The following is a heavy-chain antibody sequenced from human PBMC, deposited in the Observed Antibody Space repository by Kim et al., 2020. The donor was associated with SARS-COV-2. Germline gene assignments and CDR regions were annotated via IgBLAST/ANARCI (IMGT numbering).Heavy chain of an antibody. CDR3: ARSAHSSWHAANAFDI. CDR2: INTNTGNP. J-gene: IGHJ3*02. D-gene: IGHD6-13*01. CDR1: GYIFTKFA. V-gene: IGHV7-4-1*02. Sequence: ASVKVSCKASGYIFTKFAINWVRQAPGQGLEWMGWINTNTGNPTYAQGFTGRFVFSLDTSVSTTYLQITSLETDDTAVYYCARSAHSSWHAANAFDIWGQ.